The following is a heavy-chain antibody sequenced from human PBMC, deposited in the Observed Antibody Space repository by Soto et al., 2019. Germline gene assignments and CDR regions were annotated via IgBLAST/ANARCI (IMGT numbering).Heavy chain of an antibody. Sequence: ASVKVSCKASGYTFTSYYMHWVRQAPGQGLEWMGIINPSGGSTSYAQKFQGRVTMTRDTSTSTVYMELSSLRSEDSAVYYCARDSYSSSWRYYYYTMDVWGQGTTVTVSS. V-gene: IGHV1-46*01. J-gene: IGHJ6*02. D-gene: IGHD6-13*01. CDR1: GYTFTSYY. CDR2: INPSGGST. CDR3: ARDSYSSSWRYYYYTMDV.